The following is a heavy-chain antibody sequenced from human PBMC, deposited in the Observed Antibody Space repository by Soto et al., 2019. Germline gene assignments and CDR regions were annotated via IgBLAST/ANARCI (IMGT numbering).Heavy chain of an antibody. CDR3: AGPNGGLRLGELSSYYYYYGMDV. CDR1: GGTFSSYA. J-gene: IGHJ6*02. D-gene: IGHD3-16*02. V-gene: IGHV1-69*13. Sequence: SVKVSCKASGGTFSSYAISWVRQAPGQGLEWMGGIIPIFGTANYAQKFQGRVTITADESTSTAYMELSSLRSEDTAVYYCAGPNGGLRLGELSSYYYYYGMDVWGQGTTVTVSS. CDR2: IIPIFGTA.